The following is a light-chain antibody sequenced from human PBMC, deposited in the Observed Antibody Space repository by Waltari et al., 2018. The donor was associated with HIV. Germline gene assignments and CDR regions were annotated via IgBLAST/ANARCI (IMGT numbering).Light chain of an antibody. CDR3: ETWDSGLSIYV. J-gene: IGLJ1*01. V-gene: IGLV1-51*01. Sequence: QSVLTQPPSVSAAPGQTVTISCSGSASNIGNNRVSWFQQFPGTAPTLVFYDDYKRPSGIPDRFSASKSGTSATLDITGLQTGDEADYHCETWDSGLSIYVFGPGTKVTVL. CDR1: ASNIGNNR. CDR2: DDY.